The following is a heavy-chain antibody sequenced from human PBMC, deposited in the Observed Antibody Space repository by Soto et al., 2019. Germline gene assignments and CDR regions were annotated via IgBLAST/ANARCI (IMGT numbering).Heavy chain of an antibody. D-gene: IGHD3-3*01. CDR3: ARDLLHYDFWSSYSAYFYYGMDV. CDR2: ISDSGGTV. Sequence: PGGSLRLSCAASGFTFSSYEMNWVRQAPGQGLEWVSYISDSGGTVYYADSVKGRFTVSRDNAQNSVYLQMNSLRTEDTAVYYCARDLLHYDFWSSYSAYFYYGMDVWGPGTTVTVSS. V-gene: IGHV3-48*03. J-gene: IGHJ6*02. CDR1: GFTFSSYE.